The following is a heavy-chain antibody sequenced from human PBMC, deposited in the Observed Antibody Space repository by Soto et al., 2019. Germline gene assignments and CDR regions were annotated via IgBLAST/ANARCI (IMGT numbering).Heavy chain of an antibody. J-gene: IGHJ4*02. Sequence: VQLVESGGGLVKPGGSLRLSCAASGFTFSSYSMNWVRQAPGKGLEWVSSISSSSSYIYYADSVKGRFTISRDNAKNSLYLQMNSLRAEDTAVYYCASALLWFGEPHDYWGQGTLVTVSS. V-gene: IGHV3-21*01. CDR3: ASALLWFGEPHDY. D-gene: IGHD3-10*01. CDR2: ISSSSSYI. CDR1: GFTFSSYS.